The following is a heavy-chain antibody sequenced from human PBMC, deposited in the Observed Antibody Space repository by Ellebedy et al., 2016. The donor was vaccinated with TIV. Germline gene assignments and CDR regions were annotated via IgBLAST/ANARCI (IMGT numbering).Heavy chain of an antibody. CDR3: AKRRQRDYHGYKYNGLDV. V-gene: IGHV5-10-1*01. D-gene: IGHD4-11*01. CDR2: IDPSDSET. J-gene: IGHJ6*02. CDR1: GYIFSSYW. Sequence: PGGSLRLSCEGSGYIFSSYWIIWVRQKPGKGLEWMGTIDPSDSETKYSPSFQGHVTISADRSMNTAFLQWSSLKASDTAMYYCAKRRQRDYHGYKYNGLDVWGQGTTVTVSS.